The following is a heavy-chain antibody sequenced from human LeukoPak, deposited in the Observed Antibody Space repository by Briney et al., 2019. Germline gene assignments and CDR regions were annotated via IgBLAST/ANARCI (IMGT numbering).Heavy chain of an antibody. J-gene: IGHJ1*01. CDR1: GGSFSGYY. Sequence: SETLSLTCGVNGGSFSGYYWSWIRQPPGKGLEWIGEISHSGSTNYNPSLKSRVTISVDTSKNQFSLKLSSVTAADTAVYYCARQYSSGWYKGYFQYWGQGTLVTVSS. CDR3: ARQYSSGWYKGYFQY. V-gene: IGHV4-34*01. CDR2: ISHSGST. D-gene: IGHD6-19*01.